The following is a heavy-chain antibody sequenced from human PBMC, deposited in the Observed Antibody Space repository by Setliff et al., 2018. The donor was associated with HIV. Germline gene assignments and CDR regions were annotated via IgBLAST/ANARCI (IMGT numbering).Heavy chain of an antibody. CDR2: IYYSGST. J-gene: IGHJ3*02. CDR3: ARHSLGNIGDYIRIGAIDI. D-gene: IGHD4-17*01. V-gene: IGHV4-30-4*08. Sequence: SETLSLTCTVSGGSIISGDHYWSWIRQPPGKGLEWIDYIYYSGSTYYNPSLKSRVTISVDTSKNQFSVKLSSVTAADTAVYYCARHSLGNIGDYIRIGAIDIWGQGTMVTVSS. CDR1: GGSIISGDHY.